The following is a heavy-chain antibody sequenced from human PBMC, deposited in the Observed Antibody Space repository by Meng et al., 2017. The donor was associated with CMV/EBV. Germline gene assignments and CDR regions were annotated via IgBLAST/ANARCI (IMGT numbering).Heavy chain of an antibody. J-gene: IGHJ6*02. CDR2: IIPILGIA. D-gene: IGHD3-3*01. CDR3: ARQRVTIFRVVTPYYGMDV. V-gene: IGHV1-69*10. Sequence: SVKVFCKASGGTFGSYAISWVRQAPGQGLEWKGGIIPILGIANYAQKFQGRVTITADKSTSTDYMELSRVRSEDTAVNYCARQRVTIFRVVTPYYGMDVWGQGTTVTVSS. CDR1: GGTFGSYA.